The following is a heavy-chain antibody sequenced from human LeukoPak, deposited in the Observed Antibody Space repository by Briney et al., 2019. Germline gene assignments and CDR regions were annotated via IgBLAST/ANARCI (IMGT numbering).Heavy chain of an antibody. J-gene: IGHJ4*02. CDR2: IKQDGSEK. CDR3: ARDLTGASDY. D-gene: IGHD3-16*01. V-gene: IGHV3-7*01. Sequence: ETLSLTCTVSGGSISSSSYYWGWIRQPPGKGLEWVASIKQDGSEKYHMDSVEGRFTISRDNAKNSLYLQMNSLGAEDTAVYYCARDLTGASDYWGQGTLVTVSS. CDR1: GGSISSSSYY.